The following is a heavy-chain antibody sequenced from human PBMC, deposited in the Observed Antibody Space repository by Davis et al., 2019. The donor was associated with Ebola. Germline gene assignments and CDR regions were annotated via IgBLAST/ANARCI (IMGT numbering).Heavy chain of an antibody. Sequence: MPSETLSLTCAVHGGSFSGYYWSWIRQPPGKGLEWIGEMDHSGNTNYNPSLKSRVTISVDRSKNQFSLKLSSVTAADTAVYYCARATGFGELLYGDYFDYWGQGTLVTVSS. CDR2: MDHSGNT. CDR1: GGSFSGYY. CDR3: ARATGFGELLYGDYFDY. D-gene: IGHD3-10*01. V-gene: IGHV4-34*01. J-gene: IGHJ4*02.